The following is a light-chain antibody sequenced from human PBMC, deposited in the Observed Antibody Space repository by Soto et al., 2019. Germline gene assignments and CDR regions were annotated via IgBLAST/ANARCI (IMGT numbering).Light chain of an antibody. CDR1: SSDVGGYNY. CDR2: EVS. J-gene: IGLJ1*01. Sequence: QSALTQPASVSGSPGQYITISCTGTSSDVGGYNYVSWYQQHPGKAPKLMSYEVSNRPSGVSNRFSGSKSGNTASLTISGLQAEAEADYYCSSYTSSSTPYVFGTGTKVTVL. CDR3: SSYTSSSTPYV. V-gene: IGLV2-14*01.